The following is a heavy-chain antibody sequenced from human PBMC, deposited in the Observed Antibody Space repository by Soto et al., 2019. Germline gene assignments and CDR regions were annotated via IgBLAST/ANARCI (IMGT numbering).Heavy chain of an antibody. CDR1: GFTFSSYA. CDR3: VKDTYYDSSGYYYPDY. CDR2: ISSNGGST. V-gene: IGHV3-64D*08. Sequence: PWGSLRLSCSASGFTFSSYAMHWVRQAPGKGLEYVSAISSNGGSTYYADSVKGRFTISRDNSKNTLYLRMSSLRAEDTAVYYCVKDTYYDSSGYYYPDYWGQGTLVTVSS. J-gene: IGHJ4*02. D-gene: IGHD3-22*01.